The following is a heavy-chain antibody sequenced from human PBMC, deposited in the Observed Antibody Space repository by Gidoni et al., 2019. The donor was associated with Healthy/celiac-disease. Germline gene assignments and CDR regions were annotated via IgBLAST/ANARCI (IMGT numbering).Heavy chain of an antibody. V-gene: IGHV3-11*06. CDR3: ARDLTYSSGYSGY. CDR2: ISSSSSYT. J-gene: IGHJ4*02. D-gene: IGHD3-22*01. Sequence: QVQLVESGGGLVKPGGSLRLSCAASGFTFSDYYMSWIRQTPGKGLEWVSYISSSSSYTNYADSVKGRFTISRDNAKNSLYLQMNSLRAEDTAVYYCARDLTYSSGYSGYWGQGTLVTVSS. CDR1: GFTFSDYY.